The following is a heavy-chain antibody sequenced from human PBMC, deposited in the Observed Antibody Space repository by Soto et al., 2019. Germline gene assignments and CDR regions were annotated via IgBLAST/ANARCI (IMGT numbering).Heavy chain of an antibody. CDR1: GFIFSSYA. Sequence: LSLSCAASGFIFSSYAMSWVRQAPGKGLEWVSAISGSDGSTYYADSVKGRFTISRDNSRNTLYLQMNSLRAEDTAVYYCAKDGVAHIPLYTSGSSYDHWGRGTLVTVSS. CDR3: AKDGVAHIPLYTSGSSYDH. CDR2: ISGSDGST. J-gene: IGHJ4*02. V-gene: IGHV3-23*01. D-gene: IGHD3-22*01.